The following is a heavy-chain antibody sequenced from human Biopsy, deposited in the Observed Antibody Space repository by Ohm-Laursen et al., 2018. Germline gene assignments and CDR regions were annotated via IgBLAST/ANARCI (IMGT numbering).Heavy chain of an antibody. J-gene: IGHJ6*02. CDR2: ISETSSHI. CDR1: GFTFSSYS. CDR3: ARDSRRTAREGGMDV. D-gene: IGHD6-6*01. Sequence: GSLRLSCTASGFTFSSYSMIWVRQAPGKGLEWISYISETSSHIYDADSVKGRFTVARDNAKNSLYLQLNSLRAEDMAVYYCARDSRRTAREGGMDVWGQGTTVTVSS. V-gene: IGHV3-21*01.